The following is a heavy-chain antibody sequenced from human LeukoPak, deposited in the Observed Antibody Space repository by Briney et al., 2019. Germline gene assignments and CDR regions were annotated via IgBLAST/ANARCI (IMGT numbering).Heavy chain of an antibody. J-gene: IGHJ4*02. CDR1: GYSFTSYW. D-gene: IGHD3-22*01. Sequence: GESLKISCKGSGYSFTSYWIGWVRQMPGKGLEWMGIIYPGDSDTRYSPSFQGQVTISADKSISTAYLQWSSLKASDTAMYHCARRYYDSSGYYLIDYWGQGTLVTVSS. CDR3: ARRYYDSSGYYLIDY. V-gene: IGHV5-51*01. CDR2: IYPGDSDT.